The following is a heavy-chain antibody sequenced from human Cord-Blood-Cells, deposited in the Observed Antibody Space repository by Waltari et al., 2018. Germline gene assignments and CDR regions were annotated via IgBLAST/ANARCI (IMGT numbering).Heavy chain of an antibody. CDR1: GGSFSGYY. V-gene: IGHV4-34*01. J-gene: IGHJ1*01. CDR2: SNHSGST. D-gene: IGHD3-16*01. CDR3: ARSLGAPGQGSFQH. Sequence: QVQLQQWGAGLLKPSETLSLTCAVYGGSFSGYYWSWIRQPPGKGLEWIGESNHSGSTNYNPSLKSRVTISVDTSKNQFSLKLSSVTAADTAVYYCARSLGAPGQGSFQHWGQGTLVTVSS.